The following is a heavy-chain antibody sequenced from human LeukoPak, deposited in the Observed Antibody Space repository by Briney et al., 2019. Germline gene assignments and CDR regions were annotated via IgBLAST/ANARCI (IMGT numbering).Heavy chain of an antibody. CDR1: GVSVSSGSYY. J-gene: IGHJ4*02. V-gene: IGHV4-61*01. CDR2: IYYSGST. D-gene: IGHD3-22*01. Sequence: SETLSLTCTVSGVSVSSGSYYWNWIRQPPGKGLEWIGYIYYSGSTNYNPSLKSRVTISVDTSKNQFSLKLSSVTAADTAVYYCARDVYDSSGYLFDYWGQGTLVIVSS. CDR3: ARDVYDSSGYLFDY.